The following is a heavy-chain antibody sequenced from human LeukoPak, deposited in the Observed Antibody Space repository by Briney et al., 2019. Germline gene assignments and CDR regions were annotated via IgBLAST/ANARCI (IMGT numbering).Heavy chain of an antibody. CDR2: IYHSGST. V-gene: IGHV4-30-2*01. CDR1: GGSISSGGYS. D-gene: IGHD2-2*01. CDR3: ARGSRNIVVVPAVSGGWFDP. J-gene: IGHJ5*02. Sequence: SETLSLTCAVSGGSISSGGYSWSWIRQPLGKGLEWIGYIYHSGSTYYNPSLKSRVTISVDRSKNQFSLKLSSVTAADTAVYYCARGSRNIVVVPAVSGGWFDPWGQGTLVTVSS.